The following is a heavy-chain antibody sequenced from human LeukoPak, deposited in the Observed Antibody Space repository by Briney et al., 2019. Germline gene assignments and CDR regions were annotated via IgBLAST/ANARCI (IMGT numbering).Heavy chain of an antibody. CDR3: AKGADYYDSSGYYYLWLDY. J-gene: IGHJ4*02. Sequence: AGGSLRLSCAASGFTFSGYGMHWVRQAPGKGLEWVAVISYDGSNKYYADSVKGRFTVSRDNSKNTLYLQMNSLRAEDTAVYYCAKGADYYDSSGYYYLWLDYWGQGTLVTVSS. D-gene: IGHD3-22*01. CDR1: GFTFSGYG. V-gene: IGHV3-30*18. CDR2: ISYDGSNK.